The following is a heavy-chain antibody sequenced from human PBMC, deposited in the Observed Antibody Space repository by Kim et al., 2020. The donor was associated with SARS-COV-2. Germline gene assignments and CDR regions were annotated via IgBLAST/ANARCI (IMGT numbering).Heavy chain of an antibody. CDR2: ISYDGSNK. CDR1: GFTFSSYG. J-gene: IGHJ6*02. V-gene: IGHV3-30*18. D-gene: IGHD3-9*01. CDR3: AKDYTWYDILTGYLRYYYYYGMDV. Sequence: GGSLRLSCAASGFTFSSYGMHWVRQAPGKGLEWVAVISYDGSNKYYADSVKGRFTISRDNSKNTLYLQMNSLRAEDTAVYYCAKDYTWYDILTGYLRYYYYYGMDVWGQGTTVTVSS.